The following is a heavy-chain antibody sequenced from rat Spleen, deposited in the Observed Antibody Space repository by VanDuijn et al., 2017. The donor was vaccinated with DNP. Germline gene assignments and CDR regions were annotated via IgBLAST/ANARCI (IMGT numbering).Heavy chain of an antibody. CDR3: ASIAAISPRDY. CDR1: GFTFSNYY. V-gene: IGHV5-25*01. J-gene: IGHJ2*01. CDR2: ISTSESRT. Sequence: EVQLVESGGGLVQPGRSLKLSCVASGFTFSNYYMAWVRQAPKKGLEWVATISTSESRTFYPDSVRGRFTISRDNTKSTLYLQMDSLRSEDTATYYCASIAAISPRDYWGQGVMVTVSS. D-gene: IGHD1-2*01.